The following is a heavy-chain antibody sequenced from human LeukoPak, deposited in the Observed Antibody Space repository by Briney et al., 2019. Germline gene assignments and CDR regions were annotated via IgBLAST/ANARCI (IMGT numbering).Heavy chain of an antibody. V-gene: IGHV3-21*01. CDR3: ARDRPSDFWSGYYYY. Sequence: GGSLRLSCAASGFTFSSYSMSWGRQAPGEGLEWGSSISSSSSYIYYADSVKGRFTISRDKAKNSLYLQMNSLRAEDTAVYYCARDRPSDFWSGYYYYWGQGTLVTVSS. J-gene: IGHJ4*02. CDR1: GFTFSSYS. D-gene: IGHD3-3*01. CDR2: ISSSSSYI.